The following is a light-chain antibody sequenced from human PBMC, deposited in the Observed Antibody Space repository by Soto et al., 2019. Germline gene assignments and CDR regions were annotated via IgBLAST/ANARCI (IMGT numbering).Light chain of an antibody. CDR2: EVN. CDR3: SSYTSSSTSV. Sequence: QSALTQPASVSGSPGQSITLSCTGTSSDIGGYNYVSWYQQHPGEAPKLMIFEVNNRPSGVSHRFSGSKSGNTASLTISGLQAEDEADYCCSSYTSSSTSVFGGGTKLTVL. J-gene: IGLJ1*01. CDR1: SSDIGGYNY. V-gene: IGLV2-14*01.